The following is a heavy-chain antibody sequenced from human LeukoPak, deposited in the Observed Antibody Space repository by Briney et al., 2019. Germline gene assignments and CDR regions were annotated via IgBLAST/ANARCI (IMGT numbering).Heavy chain of an antibody. CDR3: AKDQVQYCSGGSCYSNYFDY. CDR1: GFTFSSYS. V-gene: IGHV3-21*01. J-gene: IGHJ4*02. Sequence: PGGSLRLSCAASGFTFSSYSMNWVRQAPGKGLEWVSSISSSSSYIYYADSVKGRFTISRDNSKNTLYLQMNSLRAEDTAVYYCAKDQVQYCSGGSCYSNYFDYWGQGTLVTVSS. CDR2: ISSSSSYI. D-gene: IGHD2-15*01.